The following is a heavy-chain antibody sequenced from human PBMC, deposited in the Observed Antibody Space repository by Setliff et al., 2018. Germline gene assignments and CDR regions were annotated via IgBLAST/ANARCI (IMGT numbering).Heavy chain of an antibody. CDR2: IYPGDSDT. D-gene: IGHD3-16*01. Sequence: GESLKISCRGSGYRFTNYWIGWVRQMPGQGLEWMGLIYPGDSDTRYSPSFQGLVTISADKAISTAYLHWSSLKASDTAIYYCAIIDDAIMDLDYWGQGTLVTVSS. CDR3: AIIDDAIMDLDY. V-gene: IGHV5-51*01. J-gene: IGHJ4*02. CDR1: GYRFTNYW.